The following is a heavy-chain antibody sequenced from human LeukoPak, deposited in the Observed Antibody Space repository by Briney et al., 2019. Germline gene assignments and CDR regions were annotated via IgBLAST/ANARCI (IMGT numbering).Heavy chain of an antibody. V-gene: IGHV4-39*01. CDR2: IYSSGST. Sequence: KTSETLSLTCAVYGGSFSGYYWGWIRQSPGKGLEWLASIYSSGSTHSNPSLKSRVSISIDTSNNQFSLKLYSVTASDAAIYYCARHLSGTTMAHYFDFWGQGTLVTVSS. D-gene: IGHD1-1*01. CDR1: GGSFSGYY. CDR3: ARHLSGTTMAHYFDF. J-gene: IGHJ4*02.